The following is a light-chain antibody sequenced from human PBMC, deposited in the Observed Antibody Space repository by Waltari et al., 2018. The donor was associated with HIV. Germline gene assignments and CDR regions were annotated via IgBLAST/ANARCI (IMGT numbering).Light chain of an antibody. CDR3: ATWDDSLDGPM. Sequence: QSVLTQPPSASGTPGQRVTISCPGSISDIGSNTVNWYQQLPGTAPKLLIYSNDLPPSGVPDRFSGSKSGTSASLAISGLRSEDEADYYCATWDDSLDGPMFGGGTKLTVL. J-gene: IGLJ3*02. CDR2: SND. CDR1: ISDIGSNT. V-gene: IGLV1-44*01.